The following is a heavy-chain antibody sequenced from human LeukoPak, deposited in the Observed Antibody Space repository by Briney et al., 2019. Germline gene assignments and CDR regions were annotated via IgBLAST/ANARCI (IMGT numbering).Heavy chain of an antibody. V-gene: IGHV1-18*01. J-gene: IGHJ6*04. CDR2: ICAYNGNT. CDR3: GRGSGYVSPNYYYGRDV. D-gene: IGHD5-12*01. Sequence: ASVKVSCKASGYTFTSYGISWVRQAPGQGLEWMGWICAYNGNTNYAQKLQGRVTMTTDTSTSTAYMELRSLRSDDTAVYYCGRGSGYVSPNYYYGRDVGAKGPRVPVPS. CDR1: GYTFTSYG.